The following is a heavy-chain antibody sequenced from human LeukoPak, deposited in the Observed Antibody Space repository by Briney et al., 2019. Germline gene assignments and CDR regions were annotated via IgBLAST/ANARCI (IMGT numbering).Heavy chain of an antibody. Sequence: GGSLRLSCAASGFSFSDYYMSWIRRAPGKGLEWVSSISSSISYTNYADSVKGRFTISRDTARNSLYLQMNSLRAEDTAVYYCARINQQQLILDYWGQGTLVTVSS. CDR2: ISSSISYT. J-gene: IGHJ4*02. D-gene: IGHD6-13*01. CDR1: GFSFSDYY. CDR3: ARINQQQLILDY. V-gene: IGHV3-11*03.